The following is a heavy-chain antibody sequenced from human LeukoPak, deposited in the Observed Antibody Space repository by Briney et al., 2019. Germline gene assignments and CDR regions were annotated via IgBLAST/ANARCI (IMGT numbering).Heavy chain of an antibody. Sequence: SETLSLTCAVYGGSFSGYYWSWIRQPPGKGLEWIGEINHSGSTNYNPSLKSRVTISVDTSKNQFSLKLSSVTAADTAVYYCARGRRRLGWFGELLYSYFDYWGQGTLVTVSS. CDR1: GGSFSGYY. CDR3: ARGRRRLGWFGELLYSYFDY. V-gene: IGHV4-34*01. D-gene: IGHD3-10*01. J-gene: IGHJ4*02. CDR2: INHSGST.